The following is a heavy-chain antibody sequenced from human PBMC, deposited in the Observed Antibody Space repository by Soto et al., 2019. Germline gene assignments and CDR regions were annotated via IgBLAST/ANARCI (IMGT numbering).Heavy chain of an antibody. Sequence: GGSLRLSCAASGFTFSSYSMNWVRQAPGKGLEWVSSISSSSSYIYYADSVKGRFTISRDNAKNSLYLQMNSLRAEDTAVYYCARDKPGDRRTGDDAFDIWGQGTMVTVSS. CDR1: GFTFSSYS. CDR3: ARDKPGDRRTGDDAFDI. J-gene: IGHJ3*02. D-gene: IGHD7-27*01. V-gene: IGHV3-21*01. CDR2: ISSSSSYI.